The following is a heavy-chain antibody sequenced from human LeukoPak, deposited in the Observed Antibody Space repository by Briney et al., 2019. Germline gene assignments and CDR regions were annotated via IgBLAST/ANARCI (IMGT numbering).Heavy chain of an antibody. V-gene: IGHV1-8*03. Sequence: ASVKVSCKASGGTFISYAISWVRQAPGQGLEWMGWMNPNSGKTGYAQKFQGRVTITRNTSISTAYMELSSLRSEDTAVYYCARGRGSSGYYRWATVSFDIWGQGTMVTVSS. D-gene: IGHD3-22*01. CDR1: GGTFISYA. CDR3: ARGRGSSGYYRWATVSFDI. CDR2: MNPNSGKT. J-gene: IGHJ3*02.